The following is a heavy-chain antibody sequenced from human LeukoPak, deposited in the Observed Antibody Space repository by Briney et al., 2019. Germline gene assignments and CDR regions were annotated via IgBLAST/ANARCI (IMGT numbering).Heavy chain of an antibody. J-gene: IGHJ4*02. CDR2: IKQDGSEK. CDR3: ARVTSDSSGFAYYFDF. CDR1: GVTFSRYW. V-gene: IGHV3-7*01. Sequence: GGSLRLSCAASGVTFSRYWMTWVRQAPGKGLEWVANIKQDGSEKYYVDSVKGRFTISRENARNSLYLQMSSLRAGDTAVYYCARVTSDSSGFAYYFDFWGQGTLVTVSS. D-gene: IGHD3-22*01.